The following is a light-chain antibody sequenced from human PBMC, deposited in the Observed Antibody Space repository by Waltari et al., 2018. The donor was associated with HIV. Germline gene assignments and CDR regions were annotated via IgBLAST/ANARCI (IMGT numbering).Light chain of an antibody. V-gene: IGLV1-40*01. CDR3: QSYDSSLRASV. CDR2: SDI. Sequence: QSALTQPPSVSGAPGQRVTISCTGNRSNIGAGYFVHWYQHLPGTAPKLRVYSDIKRPSGVPDRCSGSKSGTSASLVITGLQAEDEADYYGQSYDSSLRASVFGGGTKLTVL. J-gene: IGLJ2*01. CDR1: RSNIGAGYF.